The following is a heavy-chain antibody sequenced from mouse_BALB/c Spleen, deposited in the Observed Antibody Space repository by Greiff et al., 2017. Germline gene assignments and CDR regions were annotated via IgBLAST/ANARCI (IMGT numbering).Heavy chain of an antibody. Sequence: EVQLQQSGAELVKPGASVKLSCTASGFNIKDTYMHWVKQRPEQGLEWIGRIDPANGNTKYDPKFQGKATITADTSSNTAYLQLSSLTSEDTAVYYCARLTMITTEETVNYWGQGTTRTVSS. D-gene: IGHD2-4*01. CDR1: GFNIKDTY. CDR3: ARLTMITTEETVNY. CDR2: IDPANGNT. V-gene: IGHV14-3*02. J-gene: IGHJ2*01.